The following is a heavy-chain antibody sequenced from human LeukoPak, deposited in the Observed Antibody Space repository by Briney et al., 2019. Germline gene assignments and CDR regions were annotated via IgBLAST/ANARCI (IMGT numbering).Heavy chain of an antibody. J-gene: IGHJ6*03. CDR3: EKDNDDSIWHLLNYMDV. Sequence: GLSLRLSCTASGFTFSNYAMSWVRQAPGKGLEWVSVIRGSGGSTNYADSVTGRVTISRYNSKSTVFLHMSRLRGEDTAVYYCEKDNDDSIWHLLNYMDVWGKGNTVTVSS. CDR2: IRGSGGST. CDR1: GFTFSNYA. V-gene: IGHV3-23*01. D-gene: IGHD6-13*01.